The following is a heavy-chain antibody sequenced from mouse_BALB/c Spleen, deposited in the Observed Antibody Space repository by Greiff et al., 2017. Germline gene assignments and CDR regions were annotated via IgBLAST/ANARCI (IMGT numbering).Heavy chain of an antibody. CDR3: ARASYGTGAMDY. J-gene: IGHJ4*01. CDR1: GYSITSGYY. Sequence: EVKLMESGPGLVKPSQSLSLTCSVTGYSITSGYYWNWIRQFPGNKLEWMGYISYDGSNNYNPSLKNRISITRDTSKNQFFLKLNSVTTEDTATYYCARASYGTGAMDYWGQGTSVTVSS. V-gene: IGHV3-6*02. D-gene: IGHD1-2*01. CDR2: ISYDGSN.